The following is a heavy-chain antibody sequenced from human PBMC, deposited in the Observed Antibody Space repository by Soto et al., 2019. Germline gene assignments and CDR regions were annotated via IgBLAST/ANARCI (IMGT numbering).Heavy chain of an antibody. CDR2: INPNSGGT. J-gene: IGHJ6*02. CDR1: GYTFTGYY. Sequence: ASVKVSCKASGYTFTGYYMHWVRQAPGQGLEWMGWINPNSGGTNYAQKFQGWVTMTRDTSISTAYMELSRLRSDDTAVYYCARGLLVPAAAYYYYGMDVWGQGTAVTVSS. CDR3: ARGLLVPAAAYYYYGMDV. D-gene: IGHD2-2*01. V-gene: IGHV1-2*04.